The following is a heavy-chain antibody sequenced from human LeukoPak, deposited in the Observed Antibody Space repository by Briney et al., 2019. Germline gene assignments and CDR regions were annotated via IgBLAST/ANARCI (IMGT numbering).Heavy chain of an antibody. CDR3: ARGTLRYFDF. CDR1: GYTLTSYY. V-gene: IGHV1-46*01. CDR2: INPSGGRT. J-gene: IGHJ4*02. Sequence: ASVKVSCKASGYTLTSYYMHWVRQAPGQGPEWMGVINPSGGRTTSYAQKIQGRVTTTRDTSMSTVNMELSSLRSEDTAVYYCARGTLRYFDFWGQGTLVTVSS. D-gene: IGHD3-9*01.